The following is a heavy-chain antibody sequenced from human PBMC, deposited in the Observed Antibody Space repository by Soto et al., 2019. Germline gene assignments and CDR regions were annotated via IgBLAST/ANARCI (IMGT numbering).Heavy chain of an antibody. D-gene: IGHD6-6*01. CDR1: GFTFSSYA. CDR3: AKAKGKVSSSSYYYYGMDV. CDR2: ISGSGGST. J-gene: IGHJ6*02. V-gene: IGHV3-23*01. Sequence: GGSLRLSCAASGFTFSSYAMSWVRQAPGKGLEWVSAISGSGGSTYYADSVKGRFTISRDNSKNTLYLQMNSLRAEDTAVYYCAKAKGKVSSSSYYYYGMDVWGQGTTVTVSS.